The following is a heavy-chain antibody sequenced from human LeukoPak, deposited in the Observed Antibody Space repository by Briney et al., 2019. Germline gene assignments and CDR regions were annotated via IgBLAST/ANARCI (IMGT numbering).Heavy chain of an antibody. V-gene: IGHV3-66*01. J-gene: IGHJ4*02. CDR2: IYSGGST. Sequence: GGSLRLPCAASGFTVSSNYMSWVRQAPGKGLEWVSVIYSGGSTYYADSVKGRFTISRDNSKNTLYLQMNSLRAEDTAVYYCASILLTYYYDSSGFDYYFDYWGQGTLVTVSS. CDR1: GFTVSSNY. D-gene: IGHD3-22*01. CDR3: ASILLTYYYDSSGFDYYFDY.